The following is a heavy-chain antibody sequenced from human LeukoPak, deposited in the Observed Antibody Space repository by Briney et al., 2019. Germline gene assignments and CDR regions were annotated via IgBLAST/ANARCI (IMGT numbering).Heavy chain of an antibody. CDR3: ARERGISSVRGVPPWFDP. J-gene: IGHJ5*02. CDR2: IYNTWST. V-gene: IGHV4-61*02. Sequence: QTLSPTSTVSAGSPSSVDYYWTWIREPAGSGLEWIGRIYNTWSTSYQPTLKNRVTISVDTSKTQISLKLRSVTAAHTAIYYCARERGISSVRGVPPWFDPGGQRTLVSVSS. CDR1: AGSPSSVDYY. D-gene: IGHD3-10*01.